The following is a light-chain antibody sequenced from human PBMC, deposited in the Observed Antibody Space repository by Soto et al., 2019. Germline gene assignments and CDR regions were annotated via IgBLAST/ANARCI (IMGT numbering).Light chain of an antibody. CDR1: QGIRND. V-gene: IGKV1-6*01. CDR2: AAS. J-gene: IGKJ3*01. Sequence: AIQMTQSPSSLSASVGDRVTITCRASQGIRNDLDWFQQKPGKAPKLLIYAASNLQSGVPPRFSGSGSGTDFTLTISSLQPEDFETYYCLQKYFYPFTYGPGTKVDIK. CDR3: LQKYFYPFT.